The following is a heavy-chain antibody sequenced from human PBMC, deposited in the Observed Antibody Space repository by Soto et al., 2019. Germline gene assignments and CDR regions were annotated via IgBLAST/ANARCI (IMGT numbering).Heavy chain of an antibody. V-gene: IGHV4-34*01. Sequence: QVPLQQVGPGLLKPSETLALPFPVNCWAFNCYYWTWVRQSPGKGLQWIGEINHSGTVDYNPSLKSRVTFSIDTSKKQFSLTLTSVTAADTAVYYCARAGAALVRGSIGGFDYWGQGTLVTVSS. D-gene: IGHD3-10*01. CDR2: INHSGTV. CDR1: CWAFNCYY. CDR3: ARAGAALVRGSIGGFDY. J-gene: IGHJ4*02.